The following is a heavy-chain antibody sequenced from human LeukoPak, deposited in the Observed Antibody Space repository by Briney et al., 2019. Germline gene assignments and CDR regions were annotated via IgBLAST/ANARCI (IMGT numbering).Heavy chain of an antibody. D-gene: IGHD3-22*01. CDR3: ARGPYSYDSSGAFDI. J-gene: IGHJ3*02. Sequence: PSETLSLTCTVSSDSISSGDYYWSWIRQPAGKGLEWIGRISSSGSTNYNPSFKSRVTISVDTSKNQFSLKLSSVTAADTAVYFCARGPYSYDSSGAFDIWGQGTMVTVSS. V-gene: IGHV4-61*02. CDR2: ISSSGST. CDR1: SDSISSGDYY.